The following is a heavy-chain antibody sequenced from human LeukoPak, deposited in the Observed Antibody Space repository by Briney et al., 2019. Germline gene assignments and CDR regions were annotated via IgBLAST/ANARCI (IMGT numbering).Heavy chain of an antibody. CDR3: ARGWELDPVDY. CDR1: GYTFTGYY. V-gene: IGHV1-2*02. Sequence: GASVKVSCKASGYTFTGYYMHWVRQAPGQGLEWMGWINPNSGGTNYAQKFQGRVTMTRNTSISTAYMELSSLRSEDTAVYYCARGWELDPVDYWGQGTLVTVSS. CDR2: INPNSGGT. D-gene: IGHD1-26*01. J-gene: IGHJ4*02.